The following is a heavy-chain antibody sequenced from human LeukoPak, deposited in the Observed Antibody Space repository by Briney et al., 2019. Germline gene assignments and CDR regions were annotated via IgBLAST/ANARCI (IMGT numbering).Heavy chain of an antibody. J-gene: IGHJ4*02. CDR2: IKQDGSEK. CDR1: GFPGITFSNAW. CDR3: ARGDGDYVTHYFDY. V-gene: IGHV3-7*01. Sequence: PGGSLRLSCAASGFPGITFSNAWMNWVRQAPGKGLEWVANIKQDGSEKYYVDSVKGRFTISRDNAKNSLYLQMNSLRAEDTAVYYCARGDGDYVTHYFDYWGQGTLVTVSS. D-gene: IGHD4-17*01.